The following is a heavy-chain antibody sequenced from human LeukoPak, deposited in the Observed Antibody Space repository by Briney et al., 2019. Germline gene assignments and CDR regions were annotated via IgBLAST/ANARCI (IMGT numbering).Heavy chain of an antibody. CDR1: GYTFTSYD. CDR3: ARAYCRSTSCYLHNWFDP. CDR2: MNPNNGNT. V-gene: IGHV1-8*01. Sequence: ASVKVSCKASGYTFTSYDINWVRQATGQGLEWMGWMNPNNGNTSYAQKFQGRVTMTRNTSISTAYMELSSLRSEDTAVYYCARAYCRSTSCYLHNWFDPWGQGTLVTVSS. D-gene: IGHD2-2*01. J-gene: IGHJ5*02.